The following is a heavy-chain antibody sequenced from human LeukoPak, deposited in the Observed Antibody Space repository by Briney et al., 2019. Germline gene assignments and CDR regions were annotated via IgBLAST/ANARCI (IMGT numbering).Heavy chain of an antibody. D-gene: IGHD3-22*01. CDR2: IYTSGST. CDR3: ARDRYYYDSSGYYQLDY. CDR1: GVSISSYY. Sequence: NPSETLSLTCTVSGVSISSYYWSWIRQPAGKGLEWIGRIYTSGSTNYNPSLKSRVTMSVDTSKNQFSLKLSSVTAADTAVYYCARDRYYYDSSGYYQLDYWGQGTLVTVSS. V-gene: IGHV4-4*07. J-gene: IGHJ4*02.